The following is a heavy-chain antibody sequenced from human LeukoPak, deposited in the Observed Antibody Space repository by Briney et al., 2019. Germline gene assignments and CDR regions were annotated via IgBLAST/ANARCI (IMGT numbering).Heavy chain of an antibody. CDR3: ARTYCGGDCYIDY. CDR1: GGSISSYY. D-gene: IGHD2-21*02. Sequence: SETLSLTCTVSGGSISSYYWSWIRQPPGKGLEWIGYIYYSGSTNYNPSLKSRVTISVDTSKNQFSLKLSSVTAADTAVYHCARTYCGGDCYIDYWGQGTLVTVSS. V-gene: IGHV4-59*01. J-gene: IGHJ4*02. CDR2: IYYSGST.